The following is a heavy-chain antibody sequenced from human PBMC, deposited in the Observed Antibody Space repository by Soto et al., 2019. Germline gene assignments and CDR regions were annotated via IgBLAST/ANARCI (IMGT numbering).Heavy chain of an antibody. V-gene: IGHV1-18*01. CDR3: ARAEIVVVPAAVGAYYYYYYMDV. J-gene: IGHJ6*03. CDR2: ISAYNGNT. CDR1: GYTFTSYG. Sequence: QVQLVQSGAEVKKPGASVKVSCKASGYTFTSYGISWVRQAPGQGLEWMGWISAYNGNTNYAQKLQGRGTMTTDTSTSTAYMELRSLTSDATAVYYCARAEIVVVPAAVGAYYYYYYMDVWGKGTTVTVSS. D-gene: IGHD2-2*01.